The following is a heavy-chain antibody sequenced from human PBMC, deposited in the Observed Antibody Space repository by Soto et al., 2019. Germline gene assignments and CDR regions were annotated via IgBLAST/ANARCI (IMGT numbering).Heavy chain of an antibody. Sequence: PGGSLRLSCAASGFTFSSYSMNWVRQAPGKGLEWVSYISSSSSTIYYADSVKGRFTISRDNAKNSLYLQMNSLRAEDTAVYYCARDRAGVGYNIDVWGQGTTVTVSS. J-gene: IGHJ6*02. V-gene: IGHV3-48*01. D-gene: IGHD5-12*01. CDR1: GFTFSSYS. CDR2: ISSSSSTI. CDR3: ARDRAGVGYNIDV.